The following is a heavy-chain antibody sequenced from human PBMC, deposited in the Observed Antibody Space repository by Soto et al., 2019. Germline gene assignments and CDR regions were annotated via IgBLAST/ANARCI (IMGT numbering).Heavy chain of an antibody. V-gene: IGHV4-34*01. CDR2: INHSGST. D-gene: IGHD4-17*01. Sequence: SETLSLTCAVYGGSFSGYYWSWIRQPPGKGLEWIGEINHSGSTNYNPSLKSRVTMSVDTSKNQFSLKLSSVTAADTAVYHCASKLSGGVYGLNWGEETLVTVSS. J-gene: IGHJ4*02. CDR3: ASKLSGGVYGLN. CDR1: GGSFSGYY.